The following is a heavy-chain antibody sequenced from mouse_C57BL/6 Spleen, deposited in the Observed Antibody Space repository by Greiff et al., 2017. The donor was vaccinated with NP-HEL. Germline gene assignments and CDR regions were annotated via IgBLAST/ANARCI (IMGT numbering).Heavy chain of an antibody. Sequence: QVQLQQPGAELVKPGASVKVSCKASGYTFTSYWMHWVKQRPGQGLEWIGRIHPSDSDTNYNQKFKGKATLTVDKSSSTAYMQLSSLTSEDSAVYYCAMILRSGTGFDYWGQGTTLTVSS. D-gene: IGHD1-3*01. J-gene: IGHJ2*01. V-gene: IGHV1-74*01. CDR3: AMILRSGTGFDY. CDR2: IHPSDSDT. CDR1: GYTFTSYW.